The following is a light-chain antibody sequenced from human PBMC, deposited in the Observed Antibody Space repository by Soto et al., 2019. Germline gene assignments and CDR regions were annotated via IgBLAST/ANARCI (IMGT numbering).Light chain of an antibody. CDR3: GSYTTSSSLYV. CDR1: SSDVGDYNY. CDR2: DVS. Sequence: QSALTQPASVSGSPGQSITISCTGTSSDVGDYNYVSWYQQHPGKAPRLMIYDVSNRPSGVSNRVSGSKSGNTASLTISGIQAEDEADYYCGSYTTSSSLYVFGSGTKVTVL. J-gene: IGLJ1*01. V-gene: IGLV2-14*03.